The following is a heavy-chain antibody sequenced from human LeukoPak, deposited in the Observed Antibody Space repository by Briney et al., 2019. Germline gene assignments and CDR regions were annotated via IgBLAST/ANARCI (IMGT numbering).Heavy chain of an antibody. CDR1: GFTVSGSY. V-gene: IGHV3-66*01. Sequence: TGGSLRLSCAASGFTVSGSYMSWVRQAPGKGLEWVSIIYAGGNTYYTDSVRGRFTISRDSSKNTVYLQMNSLRAEDTAVYYCANTRSYTSDIWGQGTMVTVSS. J-gene: IGHJ3*02. CDR3: ANTRSYTSDI. CDR2: IYAGGNT. D-gene: IGHD2-2*02.